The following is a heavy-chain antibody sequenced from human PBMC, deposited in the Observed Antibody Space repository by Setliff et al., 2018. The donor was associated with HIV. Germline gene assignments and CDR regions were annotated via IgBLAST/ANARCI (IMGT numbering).Heavy chain of an antibody. CDR1: GITVSGIY. V-gene: IGHV3-66*02. J-gene: IGHJ4*02. Sequence: PGGSLRLSCVASGITVSGIYMTWVRQAPGKGLEWVSVINGGTTTYYADSVKGRFTISRDNSKNTLYLQMNSLRVEDTAMYYCARVQQQLLQEDDYFDYWGQGTLVTVSS. D-gene: IGHD6-13*01. CDR2: INGGTTT. CDR3: ARVQQQLLQEDDYFDY.